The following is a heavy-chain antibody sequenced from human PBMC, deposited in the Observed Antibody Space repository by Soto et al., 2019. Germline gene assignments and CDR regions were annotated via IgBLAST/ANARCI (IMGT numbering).Heavy chain of an antibody. Sequence: PSETLSLTCAVYGGSFSGYYWSWIRQPPGKGLEWIGEINHSGSTNYNPSLKSRVTISVDTSKNQFSLKLSSVTAADTAVYYCARAWNRRSHNWFDPWGQGTLVTVSS. J-gene: IGHJ5*02. CDR2: INHSGST. V-gene: IGHV4-34*01. CDR3: ARAWNRRSHNWFDP. D-gene: IGHD1-1*01. CDR1: GGSFSGYY.